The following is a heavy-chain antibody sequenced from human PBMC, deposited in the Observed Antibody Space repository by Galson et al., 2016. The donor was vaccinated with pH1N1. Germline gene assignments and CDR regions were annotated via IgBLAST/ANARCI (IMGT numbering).Heavy chain of an antibody. V-gene: IGHV4-4*07. Sequence: TLSLTCTVSGRSISNHYWSWIRQTAAKGLEWIGRIYASEISSTWITNYNPSLKSRVTMSLDTSKNQFSLKLSSVTAADTAVYYCARANYGDYVGWFDPWGQGTLVTVSS. D-gene: IGHD4-17*01. CDR3: ARANYGDYVGWFDP. CDR2: IYASEISSTWIT. J-gene: IGHJ5*02. CDR1: GRSISNHY.